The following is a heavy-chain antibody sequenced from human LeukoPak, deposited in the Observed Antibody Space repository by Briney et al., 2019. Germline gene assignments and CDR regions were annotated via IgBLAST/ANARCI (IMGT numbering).Heavy chain of an antibody. CDR2: INHSGST. V-gene: IGHV4-34*01. Sequence: PSETLSLTCAVYGGSFSGYYWSWIRQPPGKGLEWIGEINHSGSTNYNPSLKSRVTISVDTSKNQFSLKLSSVTAADTAVYYCASQRFLEWLLCIDYWGQGTLVTVSS. CDR1: GGSFSGYY. CDR3: ASQRFLEWLLCIDY. D-gene: IGHD3-3*01. J-gene: IGHJ4*02.